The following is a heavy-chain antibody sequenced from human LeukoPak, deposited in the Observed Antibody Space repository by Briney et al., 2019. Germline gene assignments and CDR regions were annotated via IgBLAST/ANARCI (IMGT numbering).Heavy chain of an antibody. CDR2: ISTSSNYI. Sequence: GGSLRLSCAASGFTFNNYNMNWVRQAPGKGLEWVSSISTSSNYIYYADSVKGRFTISRDNAKNSLYLQMNSLRGEDTAVYYCARGAVATTFDSWGQGTLVTVSS. V-gene: IGHV3-21*01. J-gene: IGHJ4*02. D-gene: IGHD5-12*01. CDR3: ARGAVATTFDS. CDR1: GFTFNNYN.